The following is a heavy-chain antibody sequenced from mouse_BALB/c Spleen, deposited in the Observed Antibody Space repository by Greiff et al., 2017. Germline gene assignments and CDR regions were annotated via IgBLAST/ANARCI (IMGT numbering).Heavy chain of an antibody. J-gene: IGHJ3*01. D-gene: IGHD1-2*01. CDR3: ALYCGYGFAY. Sequence: VQLQQSGAELVRPGASVKLSCKASGYTFTSYWMQWVKQRPGQGLEWIGAIYPGDGDTRYTQKFKGKATLTADKSSSTAYMQLSSLASEDSAVYYCALYCGYGFAYWGQGTLVTVSA. CDR2: IYPGDGDT. V-gene: IGHV1-87*01. CDR1: GYTFTSYW.